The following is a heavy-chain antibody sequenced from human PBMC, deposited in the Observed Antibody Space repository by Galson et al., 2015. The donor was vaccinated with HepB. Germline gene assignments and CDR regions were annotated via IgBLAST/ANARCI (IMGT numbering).Heavy chain of an antibody. CDR2: IYSRGST. V-gene: IGHV3-66*01. CDR1: AFAVSSNN. J-gene: IGHJ6*03. CDR3: VRNSPFVWLATNVGGYMDV. D-gene: IGHD6-19*01. Sequence: YLRLSCAASAFAVSSNNMTWVRQAPGHGQEWVAIIYSRGSTYSARLVKGRFTISSDNSKITLYLQMNSLSVADTAVYYCVRNSPFVWLATNVGGYMDVWGKGTTVTVAS.